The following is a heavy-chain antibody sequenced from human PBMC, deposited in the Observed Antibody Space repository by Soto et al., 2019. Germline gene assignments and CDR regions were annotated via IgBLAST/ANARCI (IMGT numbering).Heavy chain of an antibody. D-gene: IGHD3-3*01. CDR3: ARGALEWLLRDSYYYYMDV. Sequence: QVQLQESGPGLVKPSETLSLTCTVSGDSISSSYWNWIRQAPGKGLEWIGYIDDTGSTNYNPSLKSRVTLSVDPSNNQYSLKLSSVIAADTAVYYCARGALEWLLRDSYYYYMDVWGKGTTVTVSS. J-gene: IGHJ6*03. CDR1: GDSISSSY. V-gene: IGHV4-59*01. CDR2: IDDTGST.